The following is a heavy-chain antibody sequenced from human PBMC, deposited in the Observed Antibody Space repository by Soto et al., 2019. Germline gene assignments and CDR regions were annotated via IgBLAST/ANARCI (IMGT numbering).Heavy chain of an antibody. CDR1: GGSISSYY. V-gene: IGHV4-59*01. CDR3: ARDINGNQPGP. D-gene: IGHD1-1*01. Sequence: QVQLQESGPGLVKPSETLSLTCTVSGGSISSYYWSWIRQPPGKGLEWIGYIYYSGGTNYNPSLKSRDTITVDTTKKQFALKLSSVAAADTDVYSCARDINGNQPGPLGQGTLVTVST. CDR2: IYYSGGT. J-gene: IGHJ5*01.